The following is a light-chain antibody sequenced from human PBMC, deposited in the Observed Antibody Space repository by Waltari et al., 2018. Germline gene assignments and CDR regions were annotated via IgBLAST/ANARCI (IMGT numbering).Light chain of an antibody. J-gene: IGKJ1*01. CDR1: QSV. V-gene: IGKV3-20*01. CDR3: QQPGRSPT. Sequence: ERATLSCRASQSVAWYQQKPGQAPRLLVYGASTRATGIPDRFSGTGFGTDFTLTISSLEPEDFAIYYCQQPGRSPTFGQGTKVEIK. CDR2: GAS.